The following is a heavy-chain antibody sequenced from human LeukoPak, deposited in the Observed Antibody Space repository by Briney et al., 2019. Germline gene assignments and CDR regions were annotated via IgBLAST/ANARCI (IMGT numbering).Heavy chain of an antibody. CDR3: ARGLRSCNSASCHPTWFDP. J-gene: IGHJ5*02. CDR1: DLTFSGYI. Sequence: GASLRLSCEASDLTFSGYIMNWVRLAPGRGLEWVSSISHSSNYKYYADSVKGRFTMSRDNAMNSLYLQMNSLRAEDTAVYYCARGLRSCNSASCHPTWFDPWGQGALVTVSS. D-gene: IGHD2-2*01. CDR2: ISHSSNYK. V-gene: IGHV3-21*01.